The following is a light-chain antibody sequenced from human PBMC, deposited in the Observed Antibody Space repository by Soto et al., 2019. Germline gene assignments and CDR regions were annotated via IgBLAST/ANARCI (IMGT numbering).Light chain of an antibody. CDR1: QNILYSSNNKSH. CDR3: QQCYSPLALT. J-gene: IGKJ5*01. Sequence: DIVLTQSPDSLAVSLGERATINCKSSQNILYSSNNKSHLAWYQQKPGQPPRQIIYWASIRESGVPDRFSGSGSGTYFSLTISSLQAEDVAVYYCQQCYSPLALTFGQGTRLEI. V-gene: IGKV4-1*01. CDR2: WAS.